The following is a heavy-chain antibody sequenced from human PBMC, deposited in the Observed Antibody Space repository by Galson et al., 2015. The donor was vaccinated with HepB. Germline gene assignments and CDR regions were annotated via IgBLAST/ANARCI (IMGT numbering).Heavy chain of an antibody. V-gene: IGHV3-66*01. Sequence: SLRLSCAASGFTVSSNYMSWVRQAPGKGLEWVSVIYSGGSTYYADSVKGRFTISRDNSKNTLYLQMNSLRAEDTAVYYCARDRSSSWNWFDPWGQGTLVTVSS. D-gene: IGHD6-13*01. CDR1: GFTVSSNY. CDR3: ARDRSSSWNWFDP. CDR2: IYSGGST. J-gene: IGHJ5*02.